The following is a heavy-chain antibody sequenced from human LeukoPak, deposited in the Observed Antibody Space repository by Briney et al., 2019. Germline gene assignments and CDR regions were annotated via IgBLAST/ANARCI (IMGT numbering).Heavy chain of an antibody. CDR3: AKRSSGYSFDY. CDR1: GFTFSSNA. Sequence: PGGSLRHSCAAPGFTFSSNAMSWVRQAPGKGLEWLSAISGNGGSTYYADSVMGRFTISRDNSKNTLYLQMNSLRAEDTAVYYCAKRSSGYSFDYWGQGTLVTVSS. J-gene: IGHJ4*02. V-gene: IGHV3-23*01. D-gene: IGHD3-22*01. CDR2: ISGNGGST.